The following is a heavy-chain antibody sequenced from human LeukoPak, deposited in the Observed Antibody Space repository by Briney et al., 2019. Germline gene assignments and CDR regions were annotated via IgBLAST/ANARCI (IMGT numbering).Heavy chain of an antibody. Sequence: GGSLRLSCAGSGFTFGSYAMSWVRQAPGKGLEWVSGISGSGGKTYYADSVKGRFTISRDNAKNTLYLQMNNLRVEDTAVYYCAKLYYDSVWASYRYYFFDSWGQGTQVTVSS. D-gene: IGHD3-16*02. CDR2: ISGSGGKT. V-gene: IGHV3-23*01. CDR3: AKLYYDSVWASYRYYFFDS. J-gene: IGHJ4*02. CDR1: GFTFGSYA.